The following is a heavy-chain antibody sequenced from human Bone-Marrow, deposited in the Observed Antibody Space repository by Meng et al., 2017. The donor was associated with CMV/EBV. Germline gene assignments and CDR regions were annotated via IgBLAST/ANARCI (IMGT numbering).Heavy chain of an antibody. J-gene: IGHJ3*02. CDR1: GFTFDDYG. V-gene: IGHV3-66*01. CDR3: AKDSVTMVPSYAFDI. Sequence: GESLKISCAASGFTFDDYGMSWVRQALGKGLEWVSVIYSGGSTYYADSVKGRFTISRDNSRKMLYLQMNSLRAADTAVYYCAKDSVTMVPSYAFDIWGQGTMVTVSS. CDR2: IYSGGST. D-gene: IGHD3-10*01.